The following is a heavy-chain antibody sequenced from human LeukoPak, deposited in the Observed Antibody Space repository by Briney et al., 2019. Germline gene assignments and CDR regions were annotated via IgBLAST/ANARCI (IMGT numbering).Heavy chain of an antibody. CDR1: GGSISSYY. D-gene: IGHD3-22*01. J-gene: IGHJ4*02. CDR2: IYSSGST. V-gene: IGHV4-59*08. Sequence: SSGTLSLTCTVSGGSISSYYWSWIRQPPGKGLEWIGYIYSSGSTNYNPSLKSRVTISVDTSKNQFSLKLSSVTAADTAVYYCARQREYYESSGYYSFDYWGQGTLVTVSS. CDR3: ARQREYYESSGYYSFDY.